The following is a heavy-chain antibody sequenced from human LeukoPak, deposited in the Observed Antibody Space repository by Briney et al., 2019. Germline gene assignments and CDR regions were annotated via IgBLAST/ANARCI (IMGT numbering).Heavy chain of an antibody. CDR3: AKIVGYYDYVWGTTKNDY. V-gene: IGHV3-23*01. J-gene: IGHJ4*02. CDR2: ISGSGGST. CDR1: GFTFSSYA. D-gene: IGHD3-16*01. Sequence: PGGSLRLTCAASGFTFSSYAMSWVRQAPGKGLEWVSAISGSGGSTYYADSVKGRFTISRDNSKNTLYLQMNSLRAEDTAVYYCAKIVGYYDYVWGTTKNDYWGQGTLVTVSS.